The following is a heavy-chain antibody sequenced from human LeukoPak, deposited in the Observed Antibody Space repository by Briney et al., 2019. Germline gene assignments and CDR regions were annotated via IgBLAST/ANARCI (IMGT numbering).Heavy chain of an antibody. CDR2: IIPILGIA. CDR1: GGTFSSYT. V-gene: IGHV1-69*02. D-gene: IGHD6-19*01. CDR3: ARWSLGSSGTNWFDP. J-gene: IGHJ5*02. Sequence: GASVKVSCKASGGTFSSYTISWVRRAPGQGLEWMGRIIPILGIANYAQKFQGRVTITADKSTSTAYMELSSLRSEDTAVYYCARWSLGSSGTNWFDPWGQGTLVTVSS.